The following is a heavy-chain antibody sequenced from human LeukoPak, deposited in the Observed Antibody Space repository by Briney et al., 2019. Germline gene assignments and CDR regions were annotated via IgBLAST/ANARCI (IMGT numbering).Heavy chain of an antibody. V-gene: IGHV3-48*01. CDR1: GFTFSSYS. J-gene: IGHJ4*02. CDR2: ISSSSSTI. Sequence: HPGGSLRLSCAASGFTFSSYSMNWVRQAPGKGLEWVSYISSSSSTIYYADSVKGRFTISRDNAKNSLYLQMNSLRAEDTAVYYCAREGDTFDFDYWGQGTLVTVSS. D-gene: IGHD5-18*01. CDR3: AREGDTFDFDY.